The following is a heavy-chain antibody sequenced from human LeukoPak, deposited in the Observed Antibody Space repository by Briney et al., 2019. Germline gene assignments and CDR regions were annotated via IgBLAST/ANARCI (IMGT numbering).Heavy chain of an antibody. CDR3: ARESPRGSGSYYNWFDP. D-gene: IGHD3-10*01. CDR1: GGSIGDHY. J-gene: IGHJ5*02. Sequence: AETLSLTCTVSGGSIGDHYWSWIRQPPGKGLEWVGYIYYSGSINYNPSLNRRVTVSVDTSKNQFSLKLSSVTAADTAVYYCARESPRGSGSYYNWFDPWGQGTLVTVSS. V-gene: IGHV4-59*11. CDR2: IYYSGSI.